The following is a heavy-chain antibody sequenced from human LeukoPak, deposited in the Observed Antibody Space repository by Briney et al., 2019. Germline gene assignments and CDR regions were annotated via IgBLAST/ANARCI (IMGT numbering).Heavy chain of an antibody. D-gene: IGHD6-13*01. CDR3: ARTLGYSSSWYSDY. CDR2: ISSSSSYI. V-gene: IGHV3-21*01. CDR1: GFTFSSYW. J-gene: IGHJ4*02. Sequence: GGSLRLSCITSGFTFSSYWMSWVRQAPGKGLEWVSSISSSSSYIYYADSVKGRFTISRDNAKNSLYLQMNSLRAEDTAVYYCARTLGYSSSWYSDYWGQGTLVTVSS.